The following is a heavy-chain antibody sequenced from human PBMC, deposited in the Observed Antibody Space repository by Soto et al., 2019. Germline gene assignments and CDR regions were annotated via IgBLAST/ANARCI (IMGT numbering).Heavy chain of an antibody. CDR3: ARVNRGYSYGYIGLPPAY. J-gene: IGHJ4*02. Sequence: SETLSLTCTVSGGSISSYYWSWIRQPPGKGLEWIGYIYYSGSTNYNPSLKSRVTISVDTSKNQFSLKLSSVTAADTAVYYCARVNRGYSYGYIGLPPAYWGQGTLVTVSS. CDR1: GGSISSYY. CDR2: IYYSGST. D-gene: IGHD5-18*01. V-gene: IGHV4-59*08.